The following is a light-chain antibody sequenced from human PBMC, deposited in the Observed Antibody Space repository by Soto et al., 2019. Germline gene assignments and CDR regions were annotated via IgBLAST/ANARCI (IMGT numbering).Light chain of an antibody. CDR3: CSYEGSSTSVV. V-gene: IGLV2-23*01. CDR2: EGS. CDR1: SSDVGSYNL. Sequence: QSALTQPASVSGSPGQSITISCTGTSSDVGSYNLVSWYQQHPGKAPKLMIYEGSKRPSGVSNRFSGSKSGNTASLTISGLQAEDEPDYYCCSYEGSSTSVVFGGGTKLTVL. J-gene: IGLJ2*01.